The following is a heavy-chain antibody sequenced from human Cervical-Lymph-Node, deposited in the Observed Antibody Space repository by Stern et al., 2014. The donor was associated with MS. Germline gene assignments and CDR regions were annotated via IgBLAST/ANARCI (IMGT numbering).Heavy chain of an antibody. Sequence: VQLVQSGAEVKKPGASVKVSCKVSGYTLTELSMHWVRQAPGKGLEWMGGFDPEDGEAIYAQKFQGRVTMTEDTSTDIAYMELSSLRSEDTAVYYCAGMVRDDWYFDLWGRGTLVTVSS. CDR2: FDPEDGEA. D-gene: IGHD3-10*01. V-gene: IGHV1-24*01. J-gene: IGHJ2*01. CDR3: AGMVRDDWYFDL. CDR1: GYTLTELS.